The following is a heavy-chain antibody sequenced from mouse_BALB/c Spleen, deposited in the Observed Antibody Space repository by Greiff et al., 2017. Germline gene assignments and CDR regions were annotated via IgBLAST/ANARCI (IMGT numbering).Heavy chain of an antibody. D-gene: IGHD2-14*01. CDR3: AREDYRYYWFAD. Sequence: QVQLQQSGAELAKPGASVKMSCKASGYTFTNYWMHWVKQRPGQGLEWIGYINPSTGYTEYNQKFKDKATLTADKSSSTAYMQLSSLTSEDSAVYYCAREDYRYYWFADWGQGTLVTVSA. J-gene: IGHJ3*01. CDR2: INPSTGYT. V-gene: IGHV1-7*01. CDR1: GYTFTNYW.